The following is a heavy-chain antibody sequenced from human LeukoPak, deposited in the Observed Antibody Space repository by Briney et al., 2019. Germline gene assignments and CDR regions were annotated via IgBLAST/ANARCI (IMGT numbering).Heavy chain of an antibody. D-gene: IGHD2-2*02. CDR3: AKGLSKSSSASYYTD. CDR1: GFTFSSYW. V-gene: IGHV3-9*01. Sequence: GGSLRLSWAASGFTFSSYWMSWVRQAPGKGLEWVSGISWNSGAIGYADSVKGRFTISRDNAKNSLYLQMNSLRAEDTALYYCAKGLSKSSSASYYTDWGQGTLVTVSS. CDR2: ISWNSGAI. J-gene: IGHJ4*02.